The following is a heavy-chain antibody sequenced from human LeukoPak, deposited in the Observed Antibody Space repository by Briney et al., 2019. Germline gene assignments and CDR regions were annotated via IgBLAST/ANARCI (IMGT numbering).Heavy chain of an antibody. D-gene: IGHD6-13*01. J-gene: IGHJ4*02. Sequence: PGRSLRLSCAASGFTFSSYAMHWVRQAPGKGLEWVAVISYDGSNKYYADAVKGRFTISRDNSKNTLYLQMNSLRAEDTAVYYCAKDPTSIAAAGADYWGQGTLVTVSS. CDR3: AKDPTSIAAAGADY. CDR1: GFTFSSYA. V-gene: IGHV3-30-3*01. CDR2: ISYDGSNK.